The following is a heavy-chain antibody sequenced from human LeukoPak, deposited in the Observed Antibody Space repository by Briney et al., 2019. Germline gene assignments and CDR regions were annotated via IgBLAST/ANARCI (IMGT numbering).Heavy chain of an antibody. J-gene: IGHJ3*02. CDR2: ISASGGST. V-gene: IGHV3-23*01. CDR3: AKAYYSNYGIDAFDI. CDR1: GFTFSSYG. Sequence: PGGSLRLSCAASGFTFSSYGMSWVRQAPGKGLEWVSVISASGGSTNYADSVKGRFTISRDNSKNTLYLQMNSLRAEDTAVYYCAKAYYSNYGIDAFDIWGQGTMVTVSS. D-gene: IGHD4-11*01.